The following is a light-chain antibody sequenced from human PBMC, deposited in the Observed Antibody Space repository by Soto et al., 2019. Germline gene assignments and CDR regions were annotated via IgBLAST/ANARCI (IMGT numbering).Light chain of an antibody. Sequence: QSVLTQPPSASGAPGQRVTISCTGRRSNIGAGYDVHWYQQLPGTAPKLLIYGNNNRPSGVPDRFSGSKSGTSGSLAITGLQAEDEADYYCQSYDSSLSGWVFGGGTKLTVL. CDR1: RSNIGAGYD. CDR3: QSYDSSLSGWV. V-gene: IGLV1-40*01. CDR2: GNN. J-gene: IGLJ3*02.